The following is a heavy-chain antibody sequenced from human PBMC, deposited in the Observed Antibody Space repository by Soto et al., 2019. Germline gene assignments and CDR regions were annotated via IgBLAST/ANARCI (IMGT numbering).Heavy chain of an antibody. CDR1: GFTFSSYI. CDR3: AKGPVPAAISRWFDP. V-gene: IGHV3-30*18. Sequence: GGSLRLSCAASGFTFSSYIMPWVSQDPGKGLEWVGVISYDGSSKYYADSVKGRFTISRDNAKNTLYMQMKSLRAEDTAVYYCAKGPVPAAISRWFDPLGQGTLVNVSS. D-gene: IGHD2-2*01. J-gene: IGHJ5*02. CDR2: ISYDGSSK.